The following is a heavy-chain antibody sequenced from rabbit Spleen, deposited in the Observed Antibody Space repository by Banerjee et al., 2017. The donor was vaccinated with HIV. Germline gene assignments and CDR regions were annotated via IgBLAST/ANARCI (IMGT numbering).Heavy chain of an antibody. CDR1: GVSLNDKDV. V-gene: IGHV1S45*01. J-gene: IGHJ3*01. CDR2: INIVTGKS. CDR3: VRDSDDYGDYTRLDL. D-gene: IGHD2-1*01. Sequence: EQLEESGGGLVKPEGSLTLTCKASGVSLNDKDVMCWVRQAPGKGLEWIACINIVTGKSVYASWAKGRFTMSRTSSTTVTLQMSSLTAADTATYFCVRDSDDYGDYTRLDLWGPGTLVTVS.